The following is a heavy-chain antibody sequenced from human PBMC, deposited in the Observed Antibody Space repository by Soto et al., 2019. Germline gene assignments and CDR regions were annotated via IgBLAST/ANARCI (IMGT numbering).Heavy chain of an antibody. J-gene: IGHJ4*02. CDR1: GGTFSSYA. V-gene: IGHV1-69*13. CDR3: ARDARIAAAGKAPTFDY. Sequence: SVKVSCKASGGTFSSYAISWVRQAPGQGLEWMGGIIPIFGTANYAQKFQGRVTITADESTSTAYMELSSLRSEDTAVYYCARDARIAAAGKAPTFDYWGQGTLVTVSS. D-gene: IGHD6-13*01. CDR2: IIPIFGTA.